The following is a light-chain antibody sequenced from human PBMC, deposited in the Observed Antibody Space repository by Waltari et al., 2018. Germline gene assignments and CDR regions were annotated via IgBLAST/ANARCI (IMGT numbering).Light chain of an antibody. V-gene: IGKV1-5*03. CDR1: QGSSSW. J-gene: IGKJ1*01. CDR3: QQYNSYPWT. CDR2: KAS. Sequence: DIQMTQSPSTLSASVGDRVTITCRVSQGSSSWLAWYQQKPGKAPKLLIYKASSLESGVPSRFSGSGSGTEFTLTISSLQPDDFATYYCQQYNSYPWTFGQGTKVEIK.